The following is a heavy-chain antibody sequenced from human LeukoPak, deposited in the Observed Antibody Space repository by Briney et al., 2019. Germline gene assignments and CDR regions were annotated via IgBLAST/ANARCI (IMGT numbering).Heavy chain of an antibody. Sequence: PGGSLGLSCAASGFTFSSYSMNWVRQAPGKGLEWVSSISSSSSYIYYADSVKGRFTISRDNAKNSLYLQMNSLRAEDTAVYYCASQSIAGYYFDYWGQGTLVTVSS. V-gene: IGHV3-21*01. CDR3: ASQSIAGYYFDY. CDR2: ISSSSSYI. CDR1: GFTFSSYS. D-gene: IGHD6-6*01. J-gene: IGHJ4*02.